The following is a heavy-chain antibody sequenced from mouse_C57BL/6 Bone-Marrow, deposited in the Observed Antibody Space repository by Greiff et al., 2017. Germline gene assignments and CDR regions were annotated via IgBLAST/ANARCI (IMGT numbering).Heavy chain of an antibody. D-gene: IGHD2-4*01. CDR1: GFSLTSYG. Sequence: VKLVESGPGLVQPSQSLSITCTVSGFSLTSYGVHWVRQSPGKGLEWLGVIWSGGSTDYNAAFISRLSISKDNSKSQVFFKMNSLQADDTAIYYCARNGYDYYRYFDVWGTGTTVTVSS. J-gene: IGHJ1*03. CDR3: ARNGYDYYRYFDV. CDR2: IWSGGST. V-gene: IGHV2-2*01.